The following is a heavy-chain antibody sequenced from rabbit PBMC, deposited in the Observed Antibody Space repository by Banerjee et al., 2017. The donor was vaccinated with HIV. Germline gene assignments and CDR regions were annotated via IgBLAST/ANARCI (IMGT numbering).Heavy chain of an antibody. J-gene: IGHJ4*01. D-gene: IGHD1-1*01. Sequence: QSLEESGGDLVKPGASLTLTCTASGLDFSSGHWICWVRQAPGKGLEWIACIIAGGSGTTYYASWAKGRFTISKTSSTTVTLQMTSLTAADTATYFCTRELGSGGYSRFNLWGQGTLVTVS. CDR3: TRELGSGGYSRFNL. CDR1: GLDFSSGHW. CDR2: IIAGGSGTT. V-gene: IGHV1S40*01.